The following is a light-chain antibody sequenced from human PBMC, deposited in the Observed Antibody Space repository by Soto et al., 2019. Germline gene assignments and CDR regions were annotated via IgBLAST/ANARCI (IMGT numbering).Light chain of an antibody. Sequence: EIVLTQSPGTLSLSPGERATLSCRASQSVFSSLAWYQQRPGQAPRLLIYGSATRATGIPARFSGSGSGTEFTLTISSLQSEDSAVYYCQQYHSWPAFGQGTKVDI. J-gene: IGKJ1*01. V-gene: IGKV3-15*01. CDR2: GSA. CDR1: QSVFSS. CDR3: QQYHSWPA.